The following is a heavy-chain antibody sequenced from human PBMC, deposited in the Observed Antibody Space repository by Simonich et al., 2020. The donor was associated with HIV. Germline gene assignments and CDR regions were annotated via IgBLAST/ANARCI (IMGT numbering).Heavy chain of an antibody. D-gene: IGHD6-13*01. J-gene: IGHJ4*02. CDR3: ARGRRWAYY. V-gene: IGHV4-34*01. CDR2: INHSGST. Sequence: QVQLQHWGAGLLKPSETLSLTCAVSGGSFIGYYWSWIRHPPGKGLEWIGEINHSGSTNYNPSLKSRVTISVDTSKNQFSRKLSSVTAADTAVYYCARGRRWAYYWGQGTLVTVSS. CDR1: GGSFIGYY.